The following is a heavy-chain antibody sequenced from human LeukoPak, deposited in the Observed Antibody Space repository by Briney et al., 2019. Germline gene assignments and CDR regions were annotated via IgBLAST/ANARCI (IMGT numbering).Heavy chain of an antibody. CDR3: ARGRGGSC. J-gene: IGHJ4*02. D-gene: IGHD2-15*01. CDR1: GFTFSSYE. CDR2: ISSSGNTI. Sequence: PGGSLRLSRAASGFTFSSYEMNWVRQAPGKGLEWVSYISSSGNTIYYADSVKGRFTISRDNAEHSLYLQMNSLRAEDTAVYYCARGRGGSCWGQGTLVTVSS. V-gene: IGHV3-48*03.